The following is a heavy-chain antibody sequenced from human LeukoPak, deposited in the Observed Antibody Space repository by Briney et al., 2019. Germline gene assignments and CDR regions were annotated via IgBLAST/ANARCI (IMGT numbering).Heavy chain of an antibody. D-gene: IGHD1-14*01. CDR2: IRQDASEK. J-gene: IGHJ6*04. Sequence: PGGSLRLSCVASGFPFSNYYMSWVRQGPGKGLEWVANIRQDASEKYYVDSVKGRFTISRDNAKNSMYLQMNSLRAEDTAVYYCARATGRDGMDVWGKGTTVTVSS. CDR3: ARATGRDGMDV. CDR1: GFPFSNYY. V-gene: IGHV3-7*03.